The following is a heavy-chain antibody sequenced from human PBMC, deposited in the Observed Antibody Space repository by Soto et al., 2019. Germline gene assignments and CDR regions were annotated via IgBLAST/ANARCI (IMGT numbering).Heavy chain of an antibody. J-gene: IGHJ6*02. CDR3: AREKYCGGGCYSTKNYYGMDV. CDR1: GGTFSSYA. D-gene: IGHD2-21*02. Sequence: QVQLVQSGAEVKKPGSSVKVSCKASGGTFSSYAISWVRQAPGQGLEWMGGIILIFGTANYAQKFQGRVTITADESTGTAYMELSSRRAEDTAVYYCAREKYCGGGCYSTKNYYGMDVWGQGTTVTVSS. V-gene: IGHV1-69*01. CDR2: IILIFGTA.